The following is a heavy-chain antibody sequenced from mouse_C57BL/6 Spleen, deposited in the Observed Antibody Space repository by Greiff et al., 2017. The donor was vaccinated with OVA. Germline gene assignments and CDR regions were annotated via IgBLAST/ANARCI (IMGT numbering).Heavy chain of an antibody. J-gene: IGHJ2*01. Sequence: QVQLQQSGAELAKPGASVKLSCKASGYTFTSYWMHWVKQRPGQGLEWIGYINPSSGYPKYNQKFKDKATLTADKSSSTAYMQLSSLTYEDSAVYYCATDYYGSSYEDYWGQGTTLTVSS. D-gene: IGHD1-1*01. CDR2: INPSSGYP. V-gene: IGHV1-7*01. CDR1: GYTFTSYW. CDR3: ATDYYGSSYEDY.